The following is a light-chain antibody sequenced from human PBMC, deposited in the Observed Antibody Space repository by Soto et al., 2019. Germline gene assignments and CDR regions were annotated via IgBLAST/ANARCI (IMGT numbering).Light chain of an antibody. CDR1: NIGSKS. CDR2: YDS. Sequence: SSELTQPPSVSVAPGKTARITCGGNNIGSKSVHGYQQKPGQAPVLVIYYDSDRPSGIPERFSGSNSGNTATLTISRVEAGDEADYYCQVWDSSSDHVVFGGGTKLTVL. CDR3: QVWDSSSDHVV. V-gene: IGLV3-21*04. J-gene: IGLJ2*01.